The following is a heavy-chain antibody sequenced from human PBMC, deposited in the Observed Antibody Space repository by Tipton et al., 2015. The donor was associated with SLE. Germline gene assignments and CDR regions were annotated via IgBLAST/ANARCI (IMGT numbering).Heavy chain of an antibody. Sequence: SLRLSCAASGFTFSSYAMSWVRQAPGKGLEWVSVIYSGGSTYYADSVKGRFTISRDNSKNTLYLQMNSLRAEDTAVYYCASPGNYGSNSVWGQGALVTVSS. V-gene: IGHV3-23*03. CDR3: ASPGNYGSNSV. CDR2: IYSGGST. CDR1: GFTFSSYA. J-gene: IGHJ4*02. D-gene: IGHD3-10*01.